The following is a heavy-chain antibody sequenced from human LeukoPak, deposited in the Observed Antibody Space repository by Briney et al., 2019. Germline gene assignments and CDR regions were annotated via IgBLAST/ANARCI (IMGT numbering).Heavy chain of an antibody. CDR2: INHSGST. J-gene: IGHJ5*02. Sequence: SETLSLTCAVYGGSFSGYFWNWIRQPPGKGLEWIGEINHSGSTHHNPSLKSRVTISIDTSKNQISLKLSSVTAAVTAVYYCARGPESGSYFAWFGPWGQGTLVTVSS. CDR3: ARGPESGSYFAWFGP. D-gene: IGHD3-10*01. CDR1: GGSFSGYF. V-gene: IGHV4-34*01.